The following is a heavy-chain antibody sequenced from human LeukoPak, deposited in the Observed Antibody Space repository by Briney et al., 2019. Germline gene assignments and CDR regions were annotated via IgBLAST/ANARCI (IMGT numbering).Heavy chain of an antibody. CDR2: ITSDGTST. V-gene: IGHV3-74*03. CDR3: ARWGGSGTFWDGFDT. CDR1: GFSFSTTW. D-gene: IGHD3-10*01. J-gene: IGHJ3*02. Sequence: GGSLRLSCAASGFSFSTTWMHWVRQLPGQGLVWVARITSDGTSTSYAESVKGRFTISRDNAKNTLYLQMNSLRAEDTAVYYCARWGGSGTFWDGFDTWGQGTMVTVSS.